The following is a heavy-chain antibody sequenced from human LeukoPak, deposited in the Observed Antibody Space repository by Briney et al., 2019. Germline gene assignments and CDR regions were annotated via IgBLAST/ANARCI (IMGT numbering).Heavy chain of an antibody. CDR2: ISSSSTI. J-gene: IGHJ4*02. CDR1: GFTFSSYS. Sequence: GGSLRLSCAASGFTFSSYSMNWVRQAPGKGLEWVSYISSSSTIYYADSVKGRFTISRDNAKNSVYLQMNSLRDEDTAVYYCARGPIGLVPTYFDYWGQGTLVTVSS. D-gene: IGHD6-19*01. V-gene: IGHV3-48*02. CDR3: ARGPIGLVPTYFDY.